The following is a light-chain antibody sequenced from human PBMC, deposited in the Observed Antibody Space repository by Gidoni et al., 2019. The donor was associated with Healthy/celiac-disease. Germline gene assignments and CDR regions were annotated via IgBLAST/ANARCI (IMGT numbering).Light chain of an antibody. Sequence: SYELTQPPSVSVSPGQTASITCSGDKLGDKYVCWYQQKPGQSPVLVIYQDSKLPSGSPERFSGSNSGNTATLTISGTQAMDEADYYCQAWDSSTAVFGTGTKVTVL. CDR3: QAWDSSTAV. J-gene: IGLJ1*01. V-gene: IGLV3-1*01. CDR2: QDS. CDR1: KLGDKY.